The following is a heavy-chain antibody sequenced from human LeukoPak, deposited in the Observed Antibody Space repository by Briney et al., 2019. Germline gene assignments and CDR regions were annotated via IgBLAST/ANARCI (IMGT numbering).Heavy chain of an antibody. CDR2: ISGSGGST. J-gene: IGHJ5*02. CDR3: AKDSSSSTGFDP. D-gene: IGHD6-6*01. Sequence: GGSLRLSCAASGFTFSSYWMSWVRQAPGKGLEWVSAISGSGGSTYYADSAKGRFTISRDNSKNTLYLQMNSLRAEDTAVYYCAKDSSSSTGFDPWGQGTLVTVSS. CDR1: GFTFSSYW. V-gene: IGHV3-23*01.